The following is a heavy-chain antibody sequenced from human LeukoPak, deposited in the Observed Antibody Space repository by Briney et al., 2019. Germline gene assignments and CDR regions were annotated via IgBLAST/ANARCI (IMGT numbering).Heavy chain of an antibody. D-gene: IGHD5-24*01. J-gene: IGHJ3*02. CDR3: AKMAGFYDAFDI. CDR2: IYYSGTT. CDR1: GGSISSSSYY. Sequence: SETLSLTCTVSGGSISSSSYYWGWIRQPPGKGLEWVGSIYYSGTTYYNPSLKSRVTMSVDTSKNQFSLRLTSVTAADTAIYYCAKMAGFYDAFDIWGQGTMVTVSS. V-gene: IGHV4-39*01.